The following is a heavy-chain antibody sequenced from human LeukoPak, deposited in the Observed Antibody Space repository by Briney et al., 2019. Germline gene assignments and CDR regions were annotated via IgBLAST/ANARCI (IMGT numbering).Heavy chain of an antibody. V-gene: IGHV3-23*01. Sequence: GGSLRLSCAAYGFIFSAYAMSWVRQAPGQGLEWVSVIGTGGETHYADSVRGRFTISRNNFKNTLYLQMNSLRAEDAAVYYCAKRVTVTTKYFDSWGQGTLVTVSS. CDR3: AKRVTVTTKYFDS. D-gene: IGHD4-17*01. CDR2: IGTGGET. CDR1: GFIFSAYA. J-gene: IGHJ4*02.